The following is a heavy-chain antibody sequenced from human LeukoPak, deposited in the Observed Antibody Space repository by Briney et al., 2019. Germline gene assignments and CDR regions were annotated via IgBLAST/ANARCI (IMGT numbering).Heavy chain of an antibody. CDR3: GRLSAYYYGSYFYYYMDV. D-gene: IGHD3-10*01. J-gene: IGHJ6*03. CDR1: GFSFSSYW. CDR2: IRQEESER. Sequence: GGSLRLSCEGSGFSFSSYWMTWVRQLPGKGPGWVANIRQEESERYFADSVKGRFTISRDNAKKSVYLHMSSLRAEDTALYYRGRLSAYYYGSYFYYYMDVWGKGTTVTVSS. V-gene: IGHV3-7*01.